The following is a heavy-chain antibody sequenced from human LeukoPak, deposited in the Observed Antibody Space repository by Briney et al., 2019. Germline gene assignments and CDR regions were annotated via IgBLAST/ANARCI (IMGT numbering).Heavy chain of an antibody. Sequence: ASVKVSCKASGYTFTSYGISWVRQAPGQGLEWMGWISAYNGNTNYAQKLQGRVTMTTDTSTSTAYMELGSLRSDDTAVYYCARALGYDFWSGLYYYYGMDVWGQGTTVTVSS. CDR2: ISAYNGNT. V-gene: IGHV1-18*01. J-gene: IGHJ6*02. CDR1: GYTFTSYG. CDR3: ARALGYDFWSGLYYYYGMDV. D-gene: IGHD3-3*01.